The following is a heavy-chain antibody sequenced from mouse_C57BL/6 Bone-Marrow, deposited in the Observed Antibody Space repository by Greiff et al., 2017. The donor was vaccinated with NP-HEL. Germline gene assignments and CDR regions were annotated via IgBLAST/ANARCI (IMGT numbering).Heavy chain of an antibody. CDR3: ARTGDYDVAWFAY. V-gene: IGHV5-12*01. D-gene: IGHD2-4*01. Sequence: EVQLVESGGGLVQPGGSLKLSCAASGFTFSDYDMYWVRQTPEKRLEWVAYISNGGGSIYYPDTVKGRFTISRDNAKNTLYLQMSRLKSEDTTMYYCARTGDYDVAWFAYWGKGTLVTVSA. CDR1: GFTFSDYD. J-gene: IGHJ3*01. CDR2: ISNGGGSI.